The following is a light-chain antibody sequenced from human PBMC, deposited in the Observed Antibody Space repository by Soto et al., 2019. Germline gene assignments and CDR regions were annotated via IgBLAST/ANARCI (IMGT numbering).Light chain of an antibody. CDR2: GAS. CDR3: QQYGIFPIT. J-gene: IGKJ5*01. CDR1: QSVTNNY. Sequence: VLTQSPGTLSLSPGERATLSCRASQSVTNNYLTWYQQKLAQAPRLLIYGASSRATGIPDRFSGSGSGTDFTLTISRLEPEDFAVYYCQQYGIFPITFGQGTRLEIK. V-gene: IGKV3-20*01.